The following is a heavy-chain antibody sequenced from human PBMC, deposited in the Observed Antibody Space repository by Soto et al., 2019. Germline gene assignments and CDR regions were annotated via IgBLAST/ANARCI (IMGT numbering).Heavy chain of an antibody. J-gene: IGHJ4*02. V-gene: IGHV3-21*06. Sequence: GGSLRLSCAASGVTFTRYSMNWVRQAPGKGLEWVSSISSTTNYIYYGDSMKGRFTISRDNTKNSLYLEMNSLRAEDTAVYYCARESEDLTSNFDYWGQGTLVTVSS. CDR2: ISSTTNYI. CDR3: ARESEDLTSNFDY. CDR1: GVTFTRYS.